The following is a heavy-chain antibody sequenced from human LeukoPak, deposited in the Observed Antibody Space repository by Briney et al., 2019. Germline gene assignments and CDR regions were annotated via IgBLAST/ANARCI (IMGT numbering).Heavy chain of an antibody. CDR3: ARDNSVEDIAWWFDP. CDR1: GYTLTELS. CDR2: FDPEDGET. V-gene: IGHV1-24*01. Sequence: ASVKVSCKVSGYTLTELSMHWVRQAPGKGLEWMGGFDPEDGETIYAQKFQGRVTMTEDTSTDTAYMELSSLRSEDTDVYYCARDNSVEDIAWWFDPWGQGTLVTVSP. D-gene: IGHD4-23*01. J-gene: IGHJ5*02.